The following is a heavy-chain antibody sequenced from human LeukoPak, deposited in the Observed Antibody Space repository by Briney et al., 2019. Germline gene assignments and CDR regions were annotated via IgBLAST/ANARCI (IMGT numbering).Heavy chain of an antibody. CDR3: ARGVQYCSGGSCYSGWFDP. D-gene: IGHD2-15*01. J-gene: IGHJ5*02. CDR1: GYSISSGYY. Sequence: PSETLSLTCTVSGYSISSGYYWGWIRQPPGKGLEWIGSIYHSGSTYYNPSLKSRVTISVDTSKNQFSLKLSSVTAADTAVYYCARGVQYCSGGSCYSGWFDPWGQGTLVTVSS. V-gene: IGHV4-38-2*02. CDR2: IYHSGST.